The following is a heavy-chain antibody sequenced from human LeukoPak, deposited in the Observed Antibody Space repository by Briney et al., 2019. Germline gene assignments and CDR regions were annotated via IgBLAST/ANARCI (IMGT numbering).Heavy chain of an antibody. D-gene: IGHD2-2*01. V-gene: IGHV4-4*07. Sequence: SETLSLTCTVSGGSISSYYWSRIRQPAGKGLEWIGRIYTSGSTNYNPSLKSRVTMSVDTSKNQFSLKLSSVTAADTAVYYCAREDLVVVPAALDYWGQGTLVTVSS. CDR3: AREDLVVVPAALDY. CDR2: IYTSGST. CDR1: GGSISSYY. J-gene: IGHJ4*02.